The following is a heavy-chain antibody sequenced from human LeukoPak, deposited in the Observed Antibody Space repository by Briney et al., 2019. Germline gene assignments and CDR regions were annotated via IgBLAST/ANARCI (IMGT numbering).Heavy chain of an antibody. D-gene: IGHD5-24*01. J-gene: IGHJ4*02. V-gene: IGHV3-7*04. CDR1: GFRFTNAW. CDR3: TRVGYIDEGIDY. Sequence: GGSLRLSCAASGFRFTNAWMNWVRQAPGKGLEWVANIKQDGSKKSYVDSVKGRFPISRDNAKNSLYLQMNSLRAEDTAIYYCTRVGYIDEGIDYWGQGTLVTVSS. CDR2: IKQDGSKK.